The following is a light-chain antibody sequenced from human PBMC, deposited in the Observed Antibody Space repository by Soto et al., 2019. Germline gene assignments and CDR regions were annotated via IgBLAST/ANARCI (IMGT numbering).Light chain of an antibody. Sequence: QSVLTQPASVSGSPGQSITISCSGTSSDVGGYNYVSWYQQHPGKAPRGMIYDVTNRPSGVSDRFSGSKSGNTATLTISGLQDEDDAHYYCTSYTRYNTYVFASGTKLTVL. V-gene: IGLV2-14*03. CDR1: SSDVGGYNY. CDR2: DVT. CDR3: TSYTRYNTYV. J-gene: IGLJ1*01.